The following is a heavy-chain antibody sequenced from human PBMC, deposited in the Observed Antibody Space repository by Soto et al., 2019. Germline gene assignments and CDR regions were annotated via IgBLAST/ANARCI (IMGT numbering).Heavy chain of an antibody. CDR2: ISAYNGNT. Sequence: QVQLVQSGAEVKKPGASVKVSCKASGYTFTSYGISWVRQAPGQGLEWMGWISAYNGNTNYAQKLQGRVTMTTDTXXSTAYMQLRSLRSDDTDVYYCARAIRWELPPNIDYWGQGTLVTVSS. V-gene: IGHV1-18*01. CDR3: ARAIRWELPPNIDY. J-gene: IGHJ4*02. CDR1: GYTFTSYG. D-gene: IGHD1-26*01.